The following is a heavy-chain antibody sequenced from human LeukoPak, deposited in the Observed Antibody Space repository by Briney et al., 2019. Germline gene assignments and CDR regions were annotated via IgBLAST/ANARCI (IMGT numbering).Heavy chain of an antibody. CDR3: AREEQQLAGTLEY. D-gene: IGHD6-13*01. Sequence: PGGSLRLSCAASGFTVGSTYMSWVRQAPGKGLEWVSVIYSGGSSYYADSVKGRFTISRDNSKNTLYLQMNSLRADDTAVYYCAREEQQLAGTLEYWGQGTLVTVSS. J-gene: IGHJ4*02. CDR1: GFTVGSTY. CDR2: IYSGGSS. V-gene: IGHV3-53*01.